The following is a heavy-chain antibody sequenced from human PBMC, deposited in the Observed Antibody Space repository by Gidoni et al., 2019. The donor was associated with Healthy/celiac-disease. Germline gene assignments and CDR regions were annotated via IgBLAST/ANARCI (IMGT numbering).Heavy chain of an antibody. CDR2: ISSSSSTI. D-gene: IGHD3-9*01. V-gene: IGHV3-48*02. J-gene: IGHJ6*02. CDR3: ARSRTLLRYFDSFPMDV. CDR1: GFTISSYS. Sequence: EVQLVEAGGGLVQPGGSMRLTCAAPGFTISSYSMNWVRPAPGKGLEWVSYISSSSSTIYYADSVKGRFTISRDNAQNSLYLQMNSLRDEDTAVYYCARSRTLLRYFDSFPMDVWGQGTTVTVSS.